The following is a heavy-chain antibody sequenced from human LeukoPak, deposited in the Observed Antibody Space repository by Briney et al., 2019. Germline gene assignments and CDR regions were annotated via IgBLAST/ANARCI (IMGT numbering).Heavy chain of an antibody. CDR1: GFTFSSYE. D-gene: IGHD6-19*01. CDR2: ISSSGSTI. V-gene: IGHV3-48*03. Sequence: PGGSLRLSCAASGFTFSSYEMNWVRQAPGKGLEWVSYISSSGSTIYYADSVKGRFTISRDNSKNSLFLQMNSLRAEDTAMYYCAKDTAGILGYYMDVWGKGTTVTVSS. CDR3: AKDTAGILGYYMDV. J-gene: IGHJ6*03.